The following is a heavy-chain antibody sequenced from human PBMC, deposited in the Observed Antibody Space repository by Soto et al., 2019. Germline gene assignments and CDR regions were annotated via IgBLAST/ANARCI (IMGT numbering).Heavy chain of an antibody. V-gene: IGHV3-30-3*01. D-gene: IGHD4-17*01. J-gene: IGHJ4*02. CDR2: ISYDGSNK. Sequence: ESGGGVVQPGRSLRLSCAASGFTFSSYAMHWVRQAPGKGLEWGAVISYDGSNKYYADSVKGRFTISRDNSKNTPYLQMNSLRAEDTAVYYCARPNYGGIDYWGQGTLVTVSS. CDR3: ARPNYGGIDY. CDR1: GFTFSSYA.